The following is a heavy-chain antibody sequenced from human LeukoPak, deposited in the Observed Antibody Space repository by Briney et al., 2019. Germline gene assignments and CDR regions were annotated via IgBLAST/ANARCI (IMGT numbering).Heavy chain of an antibody. V-gene: IGHV3-74*01. J-gene: IGHJ4*02. CDR2: INSDGSST. D-gene: IGHD1-14*01. Sequence: GGSLRLSCAASGFTFSSYWMHWVRQAPGKGLVWVSRINSDGSSTIYADSVRGRFTISRDNSKNTLYLQMNSLRVDDTAVYYCARDPAPEDNWGQGTLVTVSS. CDR1: GFTFSSYW. CDR3: ARDPAPEDN.